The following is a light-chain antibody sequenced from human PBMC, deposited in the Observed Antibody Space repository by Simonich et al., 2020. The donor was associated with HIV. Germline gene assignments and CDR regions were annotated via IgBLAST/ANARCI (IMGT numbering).Light chain of an antibody. J-gene: IGLJ2*01. CDR2: EVS. V-gene: IGLV2-8*01. CDR1: SSVVGSYSL. CDR3: SSYAGSNNLL. Sequence: QSALTQPASVSGSPGQSLTISCPGTSSVVGSYSLVSWYQQHPGKAPKLMIYEVSKRPSGVPDRFSGSKSGNTASLTVSGLQAEDEADYYCSSYAGSNNLLFGGGTKLTVL.